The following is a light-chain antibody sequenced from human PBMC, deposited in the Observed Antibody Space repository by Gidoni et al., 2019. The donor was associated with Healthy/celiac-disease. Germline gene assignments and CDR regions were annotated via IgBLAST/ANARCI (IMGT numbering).Light chain of an antibody. V-gene: IGKV3-15*01. CDR2: GAS. CDR1: QSVSSN. CDR3: QQYNNWPPVVMYT. Sequence: EIVMTQSPATLSVSPGDRATLSCRASQSVSSNLAWYQQKPGQAPRLLIYGASTRATVIPARCSGSGSGTEFTLTISSLQSEDCAVYYCQQYNNWPPVVMYTFGQGTKLEIK. J-gene: IGKJ2*01.